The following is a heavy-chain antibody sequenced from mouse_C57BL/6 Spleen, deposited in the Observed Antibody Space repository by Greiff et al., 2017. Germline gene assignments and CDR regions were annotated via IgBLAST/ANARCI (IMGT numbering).Heavy chain of an antibody. V-gene: IGHV2-9-1*01. CDR2: IWTGGGT. CDR3: ARNDYYGSSDSFAY. D-gene: IGHD1-1*01. Sequence: VQLQESGPGLVAPSQSLSITCTVSGFSLTSYAISWVRQPPGKGLAWLGVIWTGGGTNYNSALKSRLSISKDNSKSQVFLKMNSLQTDDTARYYCARNDYYGSSDSFAYWGQGTLVTVSA. J-gene: IGHJ3*01. CDR1: GFSLTSYA.